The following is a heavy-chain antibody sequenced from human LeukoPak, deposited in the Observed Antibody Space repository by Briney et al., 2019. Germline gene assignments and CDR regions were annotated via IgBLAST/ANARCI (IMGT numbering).Heavy chain of an antibody. CDR3: ARGRNYYDSSGSSGH. V-gene: IGHV4-4*02. CDR2: IYHSGST. CDR1: GGSISSSNW. Sequence: SETLSLTCAVSGGSISSSNWWSWVRQPPGMGLEWIGEIYHSGSTNYNPSLKSRVTISVDKSKNQFSLKLSSVTAADTAVYYCARGRNYYDSSGSSGHWGQGTLVTVSS. D-gene: IGHD3-22*01. J-gene: IGHJ4*02.